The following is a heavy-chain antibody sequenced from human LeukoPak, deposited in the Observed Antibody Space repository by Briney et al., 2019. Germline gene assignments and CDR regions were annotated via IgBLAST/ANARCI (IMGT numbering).Heavy chain of an antibody. CDR2: IWYDGSNK. D-gene: IGHD3-10*01. V-gene: IGHV3-33*01. CDR3: TRVVYSGSGRYGGFEY. J-gene: IGHJ4*02. Sequence: PGGSLRLSCAASGFIFSSYGMHWVRQAPGKGLEGVAVIWYDGSNKYYADSVKGRFTISRDNSKNTLFLQLDSLRVEDTAVYYCTRVVYSGSGRYGGFEYWGQGTLATVS. CDR1: GFIFSSYG.